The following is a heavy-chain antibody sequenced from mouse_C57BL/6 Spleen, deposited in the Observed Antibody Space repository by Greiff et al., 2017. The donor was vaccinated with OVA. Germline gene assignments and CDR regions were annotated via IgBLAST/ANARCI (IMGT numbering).Heavy chain of an antibody. CDR1: GYTFTDYY. CDR2: INPYNGGT. V-gene: IGHV1-19*01. Sequence: EVKLMESGPVLVKPGASVKMSCKASGYTFTDYYMNWVKQSHGKSLEWIGVINPYNGGTSYNQKFKGKATLTVDKSSSTAYMELNSLTSEDSAVYYCARTTVVAPHYAMDYWGQGTSVTVSS. CDR3: ARTTVVAPHYAMDY. D-gene: IGHD1-1*01. J-gene: IGHJ4*01.